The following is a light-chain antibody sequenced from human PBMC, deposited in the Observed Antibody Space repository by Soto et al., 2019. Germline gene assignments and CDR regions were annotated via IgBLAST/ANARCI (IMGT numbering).Light chain of an antibody. CDR2: AAS. Sequence: EIVLTQSPGTLSLSPGERATLSCRASQSVSSSYLVWHQQKPGQAPRLLIYAASRRATGIPDRFSGSGSGTDFTLTISRLEPEDFAVYYCQQYRTFGQGTKVDI. CDR3: QQYRT. J-gene: IGKJ1*01. V-gene: IGKV3-20*01. CDR1: QSVSSSY.